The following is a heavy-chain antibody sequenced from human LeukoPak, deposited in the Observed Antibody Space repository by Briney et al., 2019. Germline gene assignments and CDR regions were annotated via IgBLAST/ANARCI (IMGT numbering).Heavy chain of an antibody. CDR1: GFTFSSYS. D-gene: IGHD2-21*02. J-gene: IGHJ4*02. CDR2: ISSSSSYI. CDR3: ARVLTPHIAVVTALDY. V-gene: IGHV3-21*01. Sequence: GGSLRLSCAASGFTFSSYSMNWVRQAPGKGLEWVSSISSSSSYIYYADSVKGRFTISRDNAKNSLYLQMNSLRAEDTAVYYCARVLTPHIAVVTALDYWGQGTLVTVSS.